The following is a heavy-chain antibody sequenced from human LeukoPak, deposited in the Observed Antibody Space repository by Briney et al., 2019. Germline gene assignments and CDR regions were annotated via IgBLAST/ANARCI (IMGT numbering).Heavy chain of an antibody. D-gene: IGHD6-13*01. Sequence: SETLSLTCTVSGGSISSSSYYWGWIRQPPGKGLEWIGSIYYSGSTYYNPSLKSRVTISVDTSKNQFSLKLSSVAAADTAVYYCASQKYSSSWYYGGDYYYYMDVWGKGTTVTVSS. CDR1: GGSISSSSYY. CDR3: ASQKYSSSWYYGGDYYYYMDV. J-gene: IGHJ6*03. CDR2: IYYSGST. V-gene: IGHV4-39*07.